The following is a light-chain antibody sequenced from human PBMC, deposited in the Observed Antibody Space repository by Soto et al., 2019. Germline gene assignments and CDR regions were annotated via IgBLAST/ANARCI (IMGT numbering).Light chain of an antibody. CDR1: NIGSES. J-gene: IGLJ2*01. Sequence: SYVLTQPPSVSVAPGKTARITCGGNNIGSESVHWYQQKPGQAPVLVMYYDNVRPSGIPERFSGSTSGNTATLTISRVAAGDEADYYCQVWDSSSDHVVFGGGTKVTVL. CDR3: QVWDSSSDHVV. CDR2: YDN. V-gene: IGLV3-21*04.